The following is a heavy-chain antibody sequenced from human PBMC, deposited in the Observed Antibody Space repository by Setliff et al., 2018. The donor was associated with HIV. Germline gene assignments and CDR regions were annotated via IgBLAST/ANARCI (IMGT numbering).Heavy chain of an antibody. D-gene: IGHD2-15*01. CDR3: ARAPFRGGSFGWFDP. CDR1: GDSISSGGFY. Sequence: SETLSLTCTVSGDSISSGGFYCNWFRQYPEKGLEWIGWIHYSGRTNFNPSLRSRATISFDTSKNQFSLNLTSVTAEDTAVYYCARAPFRGGSFGWFDPWGQGTLVTVSS. J-gene: IGHJ5*02. V-gene: IGHV4-31*03. CDR2: IHYSGRT.